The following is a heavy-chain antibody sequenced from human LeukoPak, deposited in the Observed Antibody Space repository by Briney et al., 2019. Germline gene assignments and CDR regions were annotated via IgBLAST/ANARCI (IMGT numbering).Heavy chain of an antibody. D-gene: IGHD2-2*01. Sequence: SVKVSCKASGGTFSSYAISWVRQAPGQGLEWMGGIIPIFGTANYAQKFQGRVTITTDESTSTAYMELSSLRSEDTAVYYCATDPGEIVPAAKGPRGDYCYGMDVWGQGTTVTVSS. CDR2: IIPIFGTA. J-gene: IGHJ6*02. V-gene: IGHV1-69*05. CDR3: ATDPGEIVPAAKGPRGDYCYGMDV. CDR1: GGTFSSYA.